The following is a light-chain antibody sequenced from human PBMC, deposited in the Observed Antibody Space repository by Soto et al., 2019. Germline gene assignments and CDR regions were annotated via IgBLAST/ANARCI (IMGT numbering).Light chain of an antibody. J-gene: IGKJ2*01. CDR2: GAS. CDR3: QQYDTWPPA. CDR1: QSVSSN. Sequence: EVLMTQSPATLSVSPGERATLSCRASQSVSSNLAWYQQKPGQAPRLLIYGASTRAPGIPDRFSGSGSGTEFTLTISSLQSEDRAVFFCQQYDTWPPAFGQGTKVEIK. V-gene: IGKV3-15*01.